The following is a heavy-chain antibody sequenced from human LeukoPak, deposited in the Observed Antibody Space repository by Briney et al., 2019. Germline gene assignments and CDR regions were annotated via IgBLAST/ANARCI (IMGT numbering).Heavy chain of an antibody. Sequence: SETLSLTCTVSGGSISSSSYYWGWIRQPPGKGLEWIGSLYYSGSTYYNPSLKSRVTISVDTSKNQFSLKLSSVTAADTAVYYCAGAERTYYDFWSGMSWGQGTLVTVSS. D-gene: IGHD3-3*01. CDR1: GGSISSSSYY. J-gene: IGHJ5*02. CDR2: LYYSGST. CDR3: AGAERTYYDFWSGMS. V-gene: IGHV4-39*01.